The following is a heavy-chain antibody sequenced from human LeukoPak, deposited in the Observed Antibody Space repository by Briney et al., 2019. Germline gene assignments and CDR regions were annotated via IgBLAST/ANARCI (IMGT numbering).Heavy chain of an antibody. D-gene: IGHD2-15*01. J-gene: IGHJ4*02. CDR3: AKGSGVVVVAAITFDY. CDR1: GFTFSSYA. Sequence: GSLRLSCAASGFTFSSYARSWVRQAPGKGLEWVSAISGSGGSTYYADSVKGRFTISRDNSKNTLYLQMNSLRAEDTAVYYCAKGSGVVVVAAITFDYWGQGTLVTVSS. V-gene: IGHV3-23*01. CDR2: ISGSGGST.